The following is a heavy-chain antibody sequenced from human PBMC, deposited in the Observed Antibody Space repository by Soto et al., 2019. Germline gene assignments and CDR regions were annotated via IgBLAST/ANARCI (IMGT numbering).Heavy chain of an antibody. CDR2: INTDGSTT. CDR3: ARDLGGYASH. D-gene: IGHD3-16*01. V-gene: IGHV3-74*01. CDR1: GFTFSNYW. Sequence: EVQLVESGGGLVQPGGSLRLSCAASGFTFSNYWMHWVRQAPGKGPVWVSRINTDGSTTNYADSVKGRFTISRDNAKNTLYLQTNRLGAEDTAVYYCARDLGGYASHWGQGTLVTVSS. J-gene: IGHJ4*02.